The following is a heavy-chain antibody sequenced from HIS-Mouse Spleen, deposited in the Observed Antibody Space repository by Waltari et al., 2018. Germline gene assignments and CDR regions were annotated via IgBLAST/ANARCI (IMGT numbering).Heavy chain of an antibody. Sequence: QLQLQESGPGLVKPSETLSLTCIVSGGSISSSSYYWGWIRQPPGKGLEWIGSIYYSGSTYYNPSRKSRVTISVDTSKNQFSLKLSSVTAADTAVYYCAREIPYSSSWYDWYFDLWGRGTLVTVSS. J-gene: IGHJ2*01. CDR1: GGSISSSSYY. D-gene: IGHD6-13*01. V-gene: IGHV4-39*07. CDR2: IYYSGST. CDR3: AREIPYSSSWYDWYFDL.